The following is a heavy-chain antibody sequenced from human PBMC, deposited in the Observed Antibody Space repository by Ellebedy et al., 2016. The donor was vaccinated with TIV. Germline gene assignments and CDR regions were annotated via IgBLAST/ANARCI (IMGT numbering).Heavy chain of an antibody. CDR3: ALVVRFTYDS. CDR1: GYTFTSYY. D-gene: IGHD2-15*01. Sequence: AASVNVSCKASGYTFTSYYMHWVRQAPGQGPEWVGTINPTSGITNYAQKLQGRVTMTRDTSTSTVYMELSSLRSEDTAVYYCALVVRFTYDSWGQGTLVTVPS. V-gene: IGHV1-46*04. J-gene: IGHJ4*02. CDR2: INPTSGIT.